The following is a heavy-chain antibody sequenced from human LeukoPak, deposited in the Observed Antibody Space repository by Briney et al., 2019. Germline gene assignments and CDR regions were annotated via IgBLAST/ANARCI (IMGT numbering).Heavy chain of an antibody. D-gene: IGHD1-26*01. V-gene: IGHV3-30*18. Sequence: GGSLRLSCAGSGFTFSNYGMHWVRQAPGKGLEWVAVISYDGGNKYYADSVKGRFTISRDNSKNTLYLQMNSLRAEDTAVYYCAKGFSGMYSNFDYWGQGTWSPSPQ. CDR3: AKGFSGMYSNFDY. J-gene: IGHJ4*02. CDR2: ISYDGGNK. CDR1: GFTFSNYG.